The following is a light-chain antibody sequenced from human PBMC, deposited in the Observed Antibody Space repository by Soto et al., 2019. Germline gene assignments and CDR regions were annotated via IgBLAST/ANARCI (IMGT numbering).Light chain of an antibody. CDR2: EVS. Sequence: QSVLTQPPSVSGSPGQSVATSCTGTSSDVGSYNRVSWYQQPPGAAPKLMIYEVSNRPSGVPDRFSGSKSGNTVSLTISGLQAEDEAEYYCNSYTASSTSVFATGTTLTVL. V-gene: IGLV2-18*02. CDR3: NSYTASSTSV. J-gene: IGLJ1*01. CDR1: SSDVGSYNR.